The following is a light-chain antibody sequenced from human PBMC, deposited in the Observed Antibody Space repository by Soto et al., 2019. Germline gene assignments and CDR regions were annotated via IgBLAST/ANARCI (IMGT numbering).Light chain of an antibody. CDR2: DAY. CDR3: QQYNNWHPLT. Sequence: LTQSPGTLSSSPGGSATLSCRVSQSVTNNYLAWYQQKPGQAPRLLIYDAYTRATGIPARFSGSGSGTEFTLTISSLQSKDFAVYYCQQYNNWHPLTFGGGTKVDIK. CDR1: QSVTNN. V-gene: IGKV3D-15*01. J-gene: IGKJ4*01.